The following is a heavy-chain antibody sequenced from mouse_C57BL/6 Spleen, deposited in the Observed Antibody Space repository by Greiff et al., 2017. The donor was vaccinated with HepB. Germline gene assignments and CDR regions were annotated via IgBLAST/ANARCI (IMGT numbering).Heavy chain of an antibody. CDR3: ARYYYGSSHWYFDV. CDR1: GYTFTSYW. CDR2: IYPGSGST. V-gene: IGHV1-55*01. Sequence: VKLMESGAELVKPGASVKMSCKASGYTFTSYWITWVKQRPGQGLEWIGDIYPGSGSTNYNEKFKSKATLTVDTSSSTAYMQLSSLTSEDSAVYYCARYYYGSSHWYFDVWGTGTTVTVSS. D-gene: IGHD1-1*01. J-gene: IGHJ1*03.